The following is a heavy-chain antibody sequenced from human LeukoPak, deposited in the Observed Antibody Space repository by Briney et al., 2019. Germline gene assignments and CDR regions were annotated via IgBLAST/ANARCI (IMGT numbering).Heavy chain of an antibody. CDR1: GFTFSSYS. CDR2: ISSSSSYI. Sequence: PGGSLRLSCAASGFTFSSYSMNWVRQAPGKGLEWVSSISSSSSYIYYADSVKGRFTISRDNAKNSLYLQMNSLRAEDTAVYYCAKRSFCRSGSCYSFGFDYWGQGTLVTVSS. D-gene: IGHD2-15*01. J-gene: IGHJ4*02. V-gene: IGHV3-21*01. CDR3: AKRSFCRSGSCYSFGFDY.